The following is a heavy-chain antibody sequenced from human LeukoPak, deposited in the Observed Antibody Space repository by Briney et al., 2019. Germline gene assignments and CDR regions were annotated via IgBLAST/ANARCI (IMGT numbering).Heavy chain of an antibody. Sequence: SETLSLTCTVSGGSISPYYWSWIRQPPGTGLEWIGYIYYTGSTDYNPSLKSPVTISVDTSKNQFSLELRSVTAADTAVYYCARGLLTRGYDNWGQGTLVTVSS. V-gene: IGHV4-59*01. J-gene: IGHJ4*02. CDR2: IYYTGST. CDR3: ARGLLTRGYDN. CDR1: GGSISPYY. D-gene: IGHD5-18*01.